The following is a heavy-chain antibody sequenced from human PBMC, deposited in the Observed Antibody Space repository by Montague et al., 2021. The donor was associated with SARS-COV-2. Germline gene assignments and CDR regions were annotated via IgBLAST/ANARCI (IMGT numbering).Heavy chain of an antibody. CDR3: AREGGWLSRGSYYFDY. V-gene: IGHV4-39*07. CDR1: GGSISSSSYY. CDR2: IYYSGST. Sequence: SETLSLTCTVSGGSISSSSYYWDWIRQPPGKGLEWIGSIYYSGSTYYNPSLKSRVTISVDTFKNQFSLKLSSVTAADTAVYYCAREGGWLSRGSYYFDYWGQGTLVTVST. J-gene: IGHJ4*02. D-gene: IGHD3-22*01.